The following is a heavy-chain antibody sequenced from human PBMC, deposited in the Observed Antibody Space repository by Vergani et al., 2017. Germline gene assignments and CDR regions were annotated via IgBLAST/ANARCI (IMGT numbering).Heavy chain of an antibody. J-gene: IGHJ6*03. V-gene: IGHV3-74*01. CDR2: INSDGDST. Sequence: EVQLVESGGGLVQPGGSLRLSCTASGFTFSNSWMQWVRQAPGKGRMWVSRINSDGDSTSYADSVKGRFTISRANAKNTLYLQMDSLRAEDTAVYYCARDGWELLDYFYYMDVWGKGTTVTVAS. CDR3: ARDGWELLDYFYYMDV. D-gene: IGHD1-26*01. CDR1: GFTFSNSW.